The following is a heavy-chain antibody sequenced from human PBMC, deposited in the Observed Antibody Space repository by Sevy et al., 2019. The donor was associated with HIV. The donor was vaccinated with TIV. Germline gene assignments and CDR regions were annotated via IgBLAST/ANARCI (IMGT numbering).Heavy chain of an antibody. D-gene: IGHD2-15*01. CDR3: AKDLGYCSGGSCSTTFDY. Sequence: GGSLRLSCAASGFTFSSYAMSWVRQAPGKGLEWVSAISGSGGSTYYADSVKDRFTISRDNSKNTLYLQMNSLRAEDTAVYYCAKDLGYCSGGSCSTTFDYWGQGTLVTVSS. CDR2: ISGSGGST. J-gene: IGHJ4*02. CDR1: GFTFSSYA. V-gene: IGHV3-23*01.